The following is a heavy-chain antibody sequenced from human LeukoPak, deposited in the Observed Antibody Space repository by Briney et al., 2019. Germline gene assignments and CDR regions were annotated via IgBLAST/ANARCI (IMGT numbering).Heavy chain of an antibody. D-gene: IGHD3-22*01. V-gene: IGHV5-10-1*01. Sequence: GESLKISCNGSGYXFTSYWIIWVRQMPGKGLEWMGKIDPSDSYTNYSPSLQGHVTISADKSISTAYLQWSSLKASDTAMYYCARIPLDSSGYYYAGDGFDIWGQGTMVTVSS. CDR2: IDPSDSYT. J-gene: IGHJ3*02. CDR1: GYXFTSYW. CDR3: ARIPLDSSGYYYAGDGFDI.